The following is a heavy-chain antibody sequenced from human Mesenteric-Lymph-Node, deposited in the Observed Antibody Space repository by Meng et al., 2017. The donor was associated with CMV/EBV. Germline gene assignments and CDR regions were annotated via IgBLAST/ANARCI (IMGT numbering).Heavy chain of an antibody. J-gene: IGHJ4*01. CDR3: ARCHPVQWLVSDY. Sequence: GESLKISCAASGFTFSSYAMSWVRQAPGKGLEWVSVIYSGGSSTHYADSVKGRFTISRDNSKDTLYLQLNSLRAEDTAVYYCARCHPVQWLVSDYWGQGTLVTVSS. D-gene: IGHD6-19*01. CDR2: IYSGGSST. CDR1: GFTFSSYA. V-gene: IGHV3-23*03.